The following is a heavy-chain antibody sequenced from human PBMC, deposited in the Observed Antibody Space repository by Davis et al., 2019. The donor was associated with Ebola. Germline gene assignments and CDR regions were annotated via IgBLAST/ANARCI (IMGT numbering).Heavy chain of an antibody. V-gene: IGHV3-73*01. Sequence: GESLKISCAASGFTFSGSAMHWVRQASGKGLEWVGRIRSKANSYATAYAASVKGRFTISRDDSKNTAYLQMNSLKTEDTAMYYCTRLYDILTGYSDYYYGMDVWGQGTTVTVSS. CDR2: IRSKANSYAT. D-gene: IGHD3-9*01. CDR1: GFTFSGSA. CDR3: TRLYDILTGYSDYYYGMDV. J-gene: IGHJ6*02.